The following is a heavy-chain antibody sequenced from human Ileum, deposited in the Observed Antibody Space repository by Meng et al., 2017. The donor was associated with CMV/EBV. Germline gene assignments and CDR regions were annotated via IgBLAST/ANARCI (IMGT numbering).Heavy chain of an antibody. CDR2: IYTSGTT. CDR1: GASICVYY. J-gene: IGHJ4*02. D-gene: IGHD3-10*01. CDR3: ARNYGSGNWNFFHY. Sequence: LKERGPGPVEFSEPLSLTLTVSGASICVYYWNWNRQPDGKGLEWIAHIYTSGTTNYNPSLKSPVTMSVDTSRNQFSLKLTFVTAADTAVYYCARNYGSGNWNFFHYWGQGTLVTVSS. V-gene: IGHV4-4*07.